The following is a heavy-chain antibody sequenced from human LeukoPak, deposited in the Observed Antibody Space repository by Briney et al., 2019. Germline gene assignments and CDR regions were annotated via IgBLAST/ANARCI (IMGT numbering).Heavy chain of an antibody. CDR3: ARSSIAVAVPDY. Sequence: PSETLSLTCTVSGGSISSSSYYWGWIRQPPGKGLEWIGSIYYSGSTYYNPSLKSRVTISVDTSKNQFSLKLSSVTAADTAVYYCARSSIAVAVPDYWGQGTLVTVSS. J-gene: IGHJ4*02. CDR1: GGSISSSSYY. CDR2: IYYSGST. V-gene: IGHV4-39*07. D-gene: IGHD6-19*01.